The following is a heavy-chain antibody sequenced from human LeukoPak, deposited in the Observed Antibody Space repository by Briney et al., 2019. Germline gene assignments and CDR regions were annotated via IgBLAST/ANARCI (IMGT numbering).Heavy chain of an antibody. V-gene: IGHV3-23*01. CDR1: AFTFRSYA. J-gene: IGHJ4*02. CDR3: ASRDYFDY. CDR2: ISGSGGST. Sequence: GGSLRLSCAASAFTFRSYAMSWVRQAGGKGLEWVSAISGSGGSTYYADSVKGRFTISRDNAKNSLYLQMNSLRDEDTAVYYCASRDYFDYWGQGTLVTVSS.